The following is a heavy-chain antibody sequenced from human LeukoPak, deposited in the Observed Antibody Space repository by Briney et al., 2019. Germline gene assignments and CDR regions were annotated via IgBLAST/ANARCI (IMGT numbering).Heavy chain of an antibody. CDR3: ARVGATNYYHDYYMDV. CDR1: GGSISSSNYY. Sequence: SETLSLTCAVSGGSISSSNYYWGWIRQPPGKGLESIGSMYYSGSTYYNPSLKSRVTISVDTSKNQFFLKLSSVTAADTAVYYCARVGATNYYHDYYMDVWGKGTTVTVSS. V-gene: IGHV4-39*01. D-gene: IGHD1-26*01. J-gene: IGHJ6*03. CDR2: MYYSGST.